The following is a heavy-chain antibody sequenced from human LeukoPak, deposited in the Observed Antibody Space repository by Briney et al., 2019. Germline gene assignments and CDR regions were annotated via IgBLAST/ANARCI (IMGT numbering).Heavy chain of an antibody. Sequence: GGSLRLFCAASGFTFSNYAMSWVLQAPGKGLEWVSAISGSGGGTYYADSVRGRFTISRDNSKYTLYLQMNSLRADDTAVYYCAKDIRYSGSYRSGNYWGQGTLVTVSS. J-gene: IGHJ4*02. CDR1: GFTFSNYA. D-gene: IGHD1-26*01. CDR3: AKDIRYSGSYRSGNY. CDR2: ISGSGGGT. V-gene: IGHV3-23*01.